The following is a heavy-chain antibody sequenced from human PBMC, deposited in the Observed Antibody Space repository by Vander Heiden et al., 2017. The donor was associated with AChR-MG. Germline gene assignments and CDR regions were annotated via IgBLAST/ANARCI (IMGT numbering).Heavy chain of an antibody. V-gene: IGHV4-39*01. CDR1: GDSISSSGHY. CDR3: ARLGEFASSYFDY. J-gene: IGHJ4*02. CDR2: IYYGEGT. D-gene: IGHD3-10*01. Sequence: QVQLQESGPGLVKPSETLSLTCPVSGDSISSSGHYWGCIRQPTGKGLEWIGTIYYGEGTYSNPSLRSRLTIALATSKNQFSLELRSLTAADTGVYYCARLGEFASSYFDYWGPGTLVTVSS.